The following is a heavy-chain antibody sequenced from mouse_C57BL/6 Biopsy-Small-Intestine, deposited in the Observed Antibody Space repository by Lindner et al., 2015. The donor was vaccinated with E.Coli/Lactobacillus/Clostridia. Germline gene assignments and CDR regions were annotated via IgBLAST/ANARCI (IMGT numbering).Heavy chain of an antibody. J-gene: IGHJ3*01. CDR2: IYPADGDT. D-gene: IGHD3-2*02. CDR1: GYAFSNSW. V-gene: IGHV1-82*01. Sequence: VQLQESGPELVKPGASVKISCKASGYAFSNSWMNWVKQRPGKGLEWIGRIYPADGDTNYNGRFRDKATLTADKSSSTAYMQLSSLTSEDSAVYFCARKDSSGPFAYWGQGTLVTVSA. CDR3: ARKDSSGPFAY.